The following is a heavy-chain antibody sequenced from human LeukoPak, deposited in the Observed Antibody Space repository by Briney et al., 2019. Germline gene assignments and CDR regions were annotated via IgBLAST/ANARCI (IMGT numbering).Heavy chain of an antibody. CDR3: AKVLASDYGDSPYFDY. CDR2: ISGSGGST. Sequence: GGSLRLSCAASGFTFSSYAMSWVRQAPGKGLEWVSAISGSGGSTYYADSVKGRFTISRDNSKNTLYLQMNSLRAEDTAVYYCAKVLASDYGDSPYFDYWGQGTLVTVSS. D-gene: IGHD4-17*01. CDR1: GFTFSSYA. V-gene: IGHV3-23*01. J-gene: IGHJ4*02.